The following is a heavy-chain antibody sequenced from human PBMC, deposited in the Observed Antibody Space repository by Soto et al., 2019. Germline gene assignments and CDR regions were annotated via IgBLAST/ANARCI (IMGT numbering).Heavy chain of an antibody. V-gene: IGHV3-53*02. J-gene: IGHJ4*02. CDR3: AREGYPYGFDY. CDR1: GFTVSAKY. D-gene: IGHD3-10*01. CDR2: TYTGGNT. Sequence: EMQLVETGGGLIQPGGSVTLSCAASGFTVSAKYMHWVRQAPGKGLEWVSLTYTGGNTYYATSVRGRFTVSRDISKNTLDLQMNSLSAEDTAVYYCAREGYPYGFDYWGQGSLVTVSS.